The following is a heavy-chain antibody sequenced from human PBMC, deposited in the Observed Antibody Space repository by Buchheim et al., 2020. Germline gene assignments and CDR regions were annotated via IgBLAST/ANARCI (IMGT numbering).Heavy chain of an antibody. CDR3: ARGHDYYDSSGYYSVDY. CDR1: GFTFSSYG. J-gene: IGHJ4*02. CDR2: IWYDGSNK. V-gene: IGHV3-33*01. D-gene: IGHD3-22*01. Sequence: QVQLVESGGGVVQPGRSLRLSCAASGFTFSSYGMHWVRQAPGKGLEWVAVIWYDGSNKYYADSVKGRFTISRDNSKNTLYLQMNSLRAEDTAVYYCARGHDYYDSSGYYSVDYCGQGTL.